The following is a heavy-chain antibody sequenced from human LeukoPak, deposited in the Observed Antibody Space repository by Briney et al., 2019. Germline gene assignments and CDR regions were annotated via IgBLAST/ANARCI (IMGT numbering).Heavy chain of an antibody. V-gene: IGHV3-23*01. CDR3: AKIDTFDYDTSGRHWLDS. CDR1: GFTFSSYA. D-gene: IGHD4/OR15-4a*01. CDR2: ISDSGAHT. J-gene: IGHJ5*01. Sequence: GGSLRLSCAASGFTFSSYAMSWVRQAPGKGLEWVSAISDSGAHTYYTESVKGRFTISRDNSKDTLYLQMNSLRAEDTAVYFCAKIDTFDYDTSGRHWLDSWGQGTLVTVSS.